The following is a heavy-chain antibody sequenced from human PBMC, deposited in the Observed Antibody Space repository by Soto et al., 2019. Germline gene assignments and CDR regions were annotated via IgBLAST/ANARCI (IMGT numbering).Heavy chain of an antibody. CDR2: IFYSGNT. V-gene: IGHV4-59*01. CDR3: ASRDWNDAFEI. CDR1: GVSISNYY. D-gene: IGHD1-1*01. J-gene: IGHJ3*02. Sequence: QVQLQESGPGLVKPSETLSLTCTVSGVSISNYYWSWIRQPPGKGLEWIGHIFYSGNTNYNPSLKRRVTISLDTSKNHFSLKLNSVSAADTAVYYCASRDWNDAFEIWGQGTMVTVSS.